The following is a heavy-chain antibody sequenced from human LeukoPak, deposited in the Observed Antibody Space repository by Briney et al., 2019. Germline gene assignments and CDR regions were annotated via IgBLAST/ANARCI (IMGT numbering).Heavy chain of an antibody. D-gene: IGHD4-17*01. J-gene: IGHJ6*01. Sequence: GSLRLSCAASGFTFSSYGMHWVRQAPGKGLEWVAVIWYDGSNKYYADSVKGRFTISRDNSKNTLYLQMNSLRAEDTAVYYCAREYGDLTSDYYYYGMDVWGKGTTVTVSS. CDR3: AREYGDLTSDYYYYGMDV. CDR2: IWYDGSNK. CDR1: GFTFSSYG. V-gene: IGHV3-33*01.